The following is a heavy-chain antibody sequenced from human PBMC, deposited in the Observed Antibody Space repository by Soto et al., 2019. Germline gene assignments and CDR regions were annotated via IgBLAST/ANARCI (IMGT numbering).Heavy chain of an antibody. D-gene: IGHD2-15*01. V-gene: IGHV4-30-4*01. J-gene: IGHJ4*02. CDR1: GDSISTVDYF. CDR3: SRGRYCLNGRFFSNLFGF. CDR2: IYKSTTT. Sequence: SETLSLTCSVSGDSISTVDYFWAWIRQPPGQALEYIGYIYKSTTTYYNPSFESRVAISLDTSKSQFSLNVTSVTAAGTAVYFFSRGRYCLNGRFFSNLFGFWGQGTRVTVSS.